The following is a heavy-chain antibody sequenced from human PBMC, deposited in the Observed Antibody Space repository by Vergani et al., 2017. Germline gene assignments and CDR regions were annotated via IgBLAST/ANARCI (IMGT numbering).Heavy chain of an antibody. CDR2: MYYSGRT. J-gene: IGHJ4*02. CDR3: ARLQFGAAAPDY. V-gene: IGHV4-59*01. CDR1: GSSISNYY. Sequence: QVQLQESGPGLVKPSETLSLTCTVSGSSISNYYWTWIRQPPGKGLEWIGYMYYSGRTNYNPSLKSRVTMLVDTSKNQFSLKLTSVTAADTAVYFCARLQFGAAAPDYWGQGAVVIVSS. D-gene: IGHD6-13*01.